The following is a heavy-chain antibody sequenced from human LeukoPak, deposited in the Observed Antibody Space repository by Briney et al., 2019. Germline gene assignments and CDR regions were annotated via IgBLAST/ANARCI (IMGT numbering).Heavy chain of an antibody. V-gene: IGHV4-31*03. CDR2: IYYSWST. D-gene: IGHD1-20*01. CDR3: AREGLAGITGTHNWFDP. Sequence: PSQTLSLTCTVSGGSISSGGYYWSWIRQHPGKGLEWIGYIYYSWSTYYNPSLKSRVTISVDTSKNQFSLKLSSVTAADTAVYYCAREGLAGITGTHNWFDPWGQGTLVTVSS. J-gene: IGHJ5*02. CDR1: GGSISSGGYY.